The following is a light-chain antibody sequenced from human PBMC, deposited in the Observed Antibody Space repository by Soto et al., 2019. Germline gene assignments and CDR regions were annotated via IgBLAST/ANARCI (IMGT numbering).Light chain of an antibody. V-gene: IGKV3-15*01. J-gene: IGKJ1*01. CDR2: GAS. CDR3: QQYNNWPRT. CDR1: QSISSD. Sequence: ETVVPKCPAPLSVSIGERATLSCRASQSISSDLAWYQQKPGQAPRLLIFGASTRASTIPARVTGSRSGTEFTLTISSLQSEDVAVYYCQQYNNWPRTFGQGTKVDIK.